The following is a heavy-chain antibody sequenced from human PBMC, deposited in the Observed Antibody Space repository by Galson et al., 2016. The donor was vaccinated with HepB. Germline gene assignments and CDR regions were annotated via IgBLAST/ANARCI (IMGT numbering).Heavy chain of an antibody. J-gene: IGHJ6*02. V-gene: IGHV1-3*01. CDR1: GYTFDSFA. CDR2: INAGNGNT. D-gene: IGHD3-9*01. CDR3: ARDFVVTPYFDV. Sequence: SVKVSCKASGYTFDSFAIHWVRQAPGQGLEWMGWINAGNGNTYYSQKLQGRLTFTRDISASTAYMEVNSLTSEDTALYYCARDFVVTPYFDVWGQGTTVTVSS.